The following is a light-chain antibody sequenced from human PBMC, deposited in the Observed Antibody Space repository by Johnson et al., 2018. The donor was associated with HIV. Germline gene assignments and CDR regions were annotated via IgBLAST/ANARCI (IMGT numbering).Light chain of an antibody. CDR1: SSNIGNNY. CDR3: ATWDSRLSTYV. Sequence: QSVLTQPPSVSAAPGQKVTISCSGSSSNIGNNYVSWYQQLPGTAPKLLIYENNKRPSGIPDRFSGSKSGTSATLGITGLQTGDEAYYCCATWDSRLSTYVVGTGTKVTVL. CDR2: ENN. J-gene: IGLJ1*01. V-gene: IGLV1-51*02.